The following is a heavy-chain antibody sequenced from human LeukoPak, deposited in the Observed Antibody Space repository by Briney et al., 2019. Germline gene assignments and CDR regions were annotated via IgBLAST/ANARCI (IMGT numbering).Heavy chain of an antibody. D-gene: IGHD4-17*01. CDR2: INPNSGGT. J-gene: IGHJ3*02. V-gene: IGHV1-2*02. CDR1: GYTFASYY. CDR3: ARTFYGDYDAFDI. Sequence: GASVKVSCKASGYTFASYYMHWVRRAPGQGLEWMGWINPNSGGTNYAQKFQGRVTMTRDTSISTAYMELSSLRSDDTAVDYCARTFYGDYDAFDIWGQGTMVTVSS.